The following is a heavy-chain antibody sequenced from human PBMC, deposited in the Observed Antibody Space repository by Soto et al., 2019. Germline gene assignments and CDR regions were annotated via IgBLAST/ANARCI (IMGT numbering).Heavy chain of an antibody. CDR2: INPSGGST. J-gene: IGHJ4*02. Sequence: ASVKVSCKASGYTFTSYAMHWVRQAPGQGLEWMGIINPSGGSTSYAQKFQGRVTMTRDTSTSTVYMELSSLRSEDTAVYYCARDHYYGSGSYYSHFDYWGQGTLVTVSS. V-gene: IGHV1-46*01. CDR1: GYTFTSYA. D-gene: IGHD3-10*01. CDR3: ARDHYYGSGSYYSHFDY.